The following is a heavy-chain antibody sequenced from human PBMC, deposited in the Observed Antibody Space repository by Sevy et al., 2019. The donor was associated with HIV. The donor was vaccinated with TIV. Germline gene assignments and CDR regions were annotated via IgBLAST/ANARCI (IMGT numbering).Heavy chain of an antibody. D-gene: IGHD3-16*01. CDR1: GGSVSSGSYY. V-gene: IGHV4-61*01. CDR2: IYYSGST. CDR3: ASTRGRWLQLDY. Sequence: SETLSLTCTVSGGSVSSGSYYWSWIRQPPGKGLEGIGYIYYSGSTNYNPSLKSRVTISVDTSKNQFSLKLSSVSAADAAVYYCASTRGRWLQLDYWGQGTLVTVSS. J-gene: IGHJ4*02.